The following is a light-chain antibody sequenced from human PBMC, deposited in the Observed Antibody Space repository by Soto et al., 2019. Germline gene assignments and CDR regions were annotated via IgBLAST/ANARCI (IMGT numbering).Light chain of an antibody. V-gene: IGLV2-14*01. CDR1: SSDVGGYNY. J-gene: IGLJ1*01. Sequence: QSALPQPASVSGSPGQSITISCTGTSSDVGGYNYVSWYQQHPGKAPKLMIYDVSNRPSGVSNRFSGSKSGNTASLTISGLQAEDEADYYCSSYTSSITPYVFGAGTKATVL. CDR3: SSYTSSITPYV. CDR2: DVS.